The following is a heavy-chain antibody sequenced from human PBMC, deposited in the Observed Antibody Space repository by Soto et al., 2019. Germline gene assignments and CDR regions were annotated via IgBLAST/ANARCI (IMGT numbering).Heavy chain of an antibody. CDR1: GGSISSSSYY. D-gene: IGHD1-26*01. J-gene: IGHJ5*02. CDR3: ATQEVGGSYVYTFDP. CDR2: IYYSGST. Sequence: QLQLQESGPGLVKPSETLSLTCTVSGGSISSSSYYWGWIRQPPGKGLGWIGSIYYSGSTYYNPSLKSRVTLSVDTSKNHFSLKLSSVTAADTAVYYCATQEVGGSYVYTFDPWGQGTLVTVSS. V-gene: IGHV4-39*02.